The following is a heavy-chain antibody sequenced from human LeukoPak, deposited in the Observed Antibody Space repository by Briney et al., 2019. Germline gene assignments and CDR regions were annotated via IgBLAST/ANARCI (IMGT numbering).Heavy chain of an antibody. J-gene: IGHJ4*02. CDR1: GGSFSGYY. V-gene: IGHV4-34*01. CDR3: ARGTYYYDSSGPPFDY. Sequence: SETLSLTCAVYGGSFSGYYGSWIRQPPGKGLEWIGEINHSGSTNYNPSLKSRVTISVDTSKNQFSLKLSSVTAADTAVYYCARGTYYYDSSGPPFDYWGQGTLVTVSS. D-gene: IGHD3-22*01. CDR2: INHSGST.